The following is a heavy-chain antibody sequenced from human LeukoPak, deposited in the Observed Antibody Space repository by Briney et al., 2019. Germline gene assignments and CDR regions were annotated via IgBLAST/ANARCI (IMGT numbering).Heavy chain of an antibody. CDR2: ISRNSLYM. J-gene: IGHJ4*02. CDR1: GFTFGSHA. V-gene: IGHV3-21*06. CDR3: ARDKVGHDFWSGYSDF. Sequence: PGGSLRLSCVASGFTFGSHAMNWVRQALGKGLEWVSSISRNSLYMYYADSLKGRFTISRDNAKNSLYLQMDSLRAEDTAVYYCARDKVGHDFWSGYSDFWGQGTLVTVSS. D-gene: IGHD3-3*01.